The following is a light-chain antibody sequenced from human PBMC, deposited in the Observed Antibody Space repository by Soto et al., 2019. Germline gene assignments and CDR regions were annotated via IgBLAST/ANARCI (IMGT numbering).Light chain of an antibody. CDR3: QQYHNWPA. J-gene: IGKJ1*01. CDR2: DVS. V-gene: IGKV1-5*01. Sequence: DIRMTQSPSTLSASVGDRVTITCRASQSISRWLAWYQQKPGKAPELLIFDVSRRETGVPSRFSGSGSGTEFTLTISDLQSEDFAVYYCQQYHNWPAFGQGTKVEIK. CDR1: QSISRW.